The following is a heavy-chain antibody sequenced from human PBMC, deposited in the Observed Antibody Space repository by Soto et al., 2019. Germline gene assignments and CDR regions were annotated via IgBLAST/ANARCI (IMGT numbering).Heavy chain of an antibody. V-gene: IGHV1-18*01. CDR3: AKGQITRPLPRLHFAL. Sequence: ASVKVSCKASGYTFTSYGISWVRQAPGQGLEWMGWISAYNGNTNYAQKLQGRVTMTTDTSTSTAYMELRSLRSDDTAVYYCAKGQITRPLPRLHFALWGQGTLVTVSS. J-gene: IGHJ1*01. CDR2: ISAYNGNT. D-gene: IGHD3-16*01. CDR1: GYTFTSYG.